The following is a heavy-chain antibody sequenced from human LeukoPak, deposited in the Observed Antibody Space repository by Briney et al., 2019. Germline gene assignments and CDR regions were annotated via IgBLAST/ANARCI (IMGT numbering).Heavy chain of an antibody. V-gene: IGHV4-59*13. CDR1: GGSISSYY. CDR3: ARGTNARAIAPPASNGMDV. J-gene: IGHJ6*02. CDR2: IYYGGST. D-gene: IGHD2-21*01. Sequence: SETLSLTCTVSGGSISSYYWSWIRQPPGKGLEWIGYIYYGGSTNYNPSLKSRVTISVDTSKNQFSLKLSSVTAADTAVYYCARGTNARAIAPPASNGMDVWGQGTTVTVSS.